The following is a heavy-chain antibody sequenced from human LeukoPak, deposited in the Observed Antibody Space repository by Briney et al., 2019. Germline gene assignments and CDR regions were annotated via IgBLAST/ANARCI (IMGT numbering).Heavy chain of an antibody. D-gene: IGHD5-18*01. V-gene: IGHV1-2*02. Sequence: GASVKVSCKASGYTFSDYFMHWVRQAPGQGLEWMGWINPNSGGTNYAQEFQGRVTMTRDTSISTAYMELNRLISDDTAVYYCAREAAMVHFDYWGQGTLVTVSS. CDR1: GYTFSDYF. CDR2: INPNSGGT. J-gene: IGHJ4*02. CDR3: AREAAMVHFDY.